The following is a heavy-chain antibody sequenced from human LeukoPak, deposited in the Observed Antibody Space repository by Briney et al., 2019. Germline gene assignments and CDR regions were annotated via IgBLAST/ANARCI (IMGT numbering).Heavy chain of an antibody. D-gene: IGHD3-10*01. CDR2: IKSKTDASTT. J-gene: IGHJ4*02. V-gene: IGHV3-15*01. Sequence: GGSLRLSCAASGFTFSNAWMSWGRQPPGKGLEWVGRIKSKTDASTTDYAAPVKGIFTISRDDSKNTLYLQMNSLKAEDTAVYYCTTGVITMVRGVIISFDYWGQGTRVTGS. CDR1: GFTFSNAW. CDR3: TTGVITMVRGVIISFDY.